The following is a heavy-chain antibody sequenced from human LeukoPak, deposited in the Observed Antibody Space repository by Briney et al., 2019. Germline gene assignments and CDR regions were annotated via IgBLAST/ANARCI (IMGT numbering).Heavy chain of an antibody. CDR1: GYTFTGYY. CDR2: INPNSGGT. CDR3: ARDQYYYGSGSYNY. Sequence: ASVKVSCKASGYTFTGYYMHWVRQAPGQGLEWMGRINPNSGGTNYAQKFQGRVTMTRDTSINTAYMELSRLRSDDTAVYYCARDQYYYGSGSYNYWGQGTLVTVSS. J-gene: IGHJ4*02. V-gene: IGHV1-2*06. D-gene: IGHD3-10*01.